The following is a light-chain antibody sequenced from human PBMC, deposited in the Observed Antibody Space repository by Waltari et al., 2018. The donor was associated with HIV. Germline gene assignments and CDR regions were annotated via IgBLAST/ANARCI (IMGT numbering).Light chain of an antibody. CDR2: EGS. CDR3: CSYANSSTV. J-gene: IGLJ2*01. Sequence: QSALTQFASVSGSPGQSITISCTGTSSDVGNYNPVSWYQQHPGKAPKLMIYEGSKRPSGVSNRFSGSKSGNTASLTISGRQAEDEADYYCCSYANSSTVFGGGTKVTVL. V-gene: IGLV2-23*01. CDR1: SSDVGNYNP.